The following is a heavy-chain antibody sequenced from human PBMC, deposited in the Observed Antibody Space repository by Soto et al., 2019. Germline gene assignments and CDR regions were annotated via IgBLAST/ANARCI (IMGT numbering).Heavy chain of an antibody. CDR3: ARAPYSSSWTFDY. CDR2: IWYDGSNK. D-gene: IGHD6-13*01. J-gene: IGHJ4*02. Sequence: QVQLVESGGGVVQPGRSLRLSCAASGFTFSSDGMHWVRQAPGKGLEWVAVIWYDGSNKYYADSVKGRFTISRDNSKNTLYLQMNSLRAEDTSVYYCARAPYSSSWTFDYWGQGTLVTVSS. V-gene: IGHV3-33*01. CDR1: GFTFSSDG.